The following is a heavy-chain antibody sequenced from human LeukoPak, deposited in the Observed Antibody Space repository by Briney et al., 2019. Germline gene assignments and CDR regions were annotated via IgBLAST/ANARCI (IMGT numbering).Heavy chain of an antibody. Sequence: GGPLRLSCAASGFTVSTNYMSWVRQAPGKGLEWLSVIYSGGNTYYSASVEGRFTISRDNSKNTLYLQMNSLRVEDTAVYYCARCSPFDYWGQGALVTVSS. V-gene: IGHV3-53*01. J-gene: IGHJ4*02. CDR1: GFTVSTNY. D-gene: IGHD6-13*01. CDR2: IYSGGNT. CDR3: ARCSPFDY.